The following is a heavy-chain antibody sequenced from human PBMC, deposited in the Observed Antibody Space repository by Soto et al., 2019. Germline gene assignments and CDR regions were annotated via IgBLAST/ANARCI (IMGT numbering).Heavy chain of an antibody. CDR2: ILHSGDII. V-gene: IGHV3-48*03. CDR3: ATRLSVSYGPLFDQ. D-gene: IGHD3-16*01. J-gene: IGHJ4*02. Sequence: EVQLEESGGGLVQPGGSLRLACAGSGFKFSSYDMNWVRQAPGKGLEWLSFILHSGDIIYYADSVKGRFTISRDNAKNLLSLQMTALRVEDKAIYYCATRLSVSYGPLFDQWGQGTLVTVSS. CDR1: GFKFSSYD.